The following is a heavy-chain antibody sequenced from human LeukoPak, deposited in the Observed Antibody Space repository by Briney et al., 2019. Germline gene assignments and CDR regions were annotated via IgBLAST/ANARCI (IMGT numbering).Heavy chain of an antibody. J-gene: IGHJ3*02. Sequence: PGGSLRLSCAASGFTFSTYWMHWVRQAPGKGLVWVSRIKDDGSTIYADSVKGRFTISRDNAKNTPYLQMNSLRAEDTAVYYCLTVVETTIAAFDIWGQGTMVTVSS. CDR1: GFTFSTYW. V-gene: IGHV3-74*01. CDR3: LTVVETTIAAFDI. D-gene: IGHD1-26*01. CDR2: IKDDGST.